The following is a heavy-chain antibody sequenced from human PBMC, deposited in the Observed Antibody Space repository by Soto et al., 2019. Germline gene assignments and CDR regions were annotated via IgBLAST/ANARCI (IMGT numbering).Heavy chain of an antibody. CDR1: GGSISTSNW. CDR3: ARSYYGDSNSQYFDY. D-gene: IGHD4-17*01. J-gene: IGHJ4*02. Sequence: SETLSLTCVVSGGSISTSNWWNWVRQTPEKGLEWIGQVLHTGTTNYNPSLKTRVTISVDKSKNQFSLELTSVTAADTALYFCARSYYGDSNSQYFDYWGRGTLVTVSS. CDR2: VLHTGTT. V-gene: IGHV4-4*02.